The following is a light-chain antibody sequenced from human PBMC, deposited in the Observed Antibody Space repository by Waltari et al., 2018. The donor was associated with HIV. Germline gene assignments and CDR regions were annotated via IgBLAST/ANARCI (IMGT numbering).Light chain of an antibody. CDR1: SSNIGAAYD. CDR2: ANT. V-gene: IGLV1-40*01. J-gene: IGLJ3*02. Sequence: QSVLTQPPSVSGAPGQTVTISCTGSSSNIGAAYDVHWYQQVPGTAPKLPIYANTMRPAGVPDRVSGSKSGTSASLASFGLQTEDEADYYCQSYVSSVNVVFGGGTRVTVL. CDR3: QSYVSSVNVV.